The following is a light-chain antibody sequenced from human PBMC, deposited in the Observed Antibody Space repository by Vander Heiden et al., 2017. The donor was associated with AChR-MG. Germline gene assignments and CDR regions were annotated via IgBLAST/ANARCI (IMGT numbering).Light chain of an antibody. J-gene: IGKJ1*01. CDR1: QSISSY. V-gene: IGKV1-39*01. CDR2: AAS. Sequence: DIQMTQSPSSLSASVGDRVTIPCRASQSISSYLNWYQQKPGKAPKLLIYAASSLQSGVPSRVSGRGSGTDFTLTISSLQPEDFATYYCQQSYSTPRTFGQGTKVEIK. CDR3: QQSYSTPRT.